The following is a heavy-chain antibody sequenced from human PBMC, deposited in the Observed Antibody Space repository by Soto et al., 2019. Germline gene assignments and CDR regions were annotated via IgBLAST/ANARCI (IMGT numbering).Heavy chain of an antibody. V-gene: IGHV3-20*04. Sequence: EVQLVESGGGVVRPGGSLRLSCAASGFTFDDYGMSWVRQAPGKGLEWVSGINWNGGSTGYADSVKGRFTISRDNAKNAMSRQINSPRAEDTALYYCARLYSSGWYGPGRYWGQGTLVTVSS. D-gene: IGHD6-19*01. J-gene: IGHJ4*02. CDR2: INWNGGST. CDR3: ARLYSSGWYGPGRY. CDR1: GFTFDDYG.